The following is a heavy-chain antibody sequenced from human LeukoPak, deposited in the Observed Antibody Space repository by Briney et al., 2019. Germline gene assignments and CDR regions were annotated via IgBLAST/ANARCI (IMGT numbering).Heavy chain of an antibody. Sequence: PSETLSLTCTVSGGSISSYYWSWIRQPPGKGLEWIGYIYYSGSTNYNPSLKSRVTISVDTSKNQFSLKLSSVTAADTAVYYCARKGTRGYYFDYWGQGTLVSVSS. CDR3: ARKGTRGYYFDY. CDR2: IYYSGST. V-gene: IGHV4-59*01. D-gene: IGHD1-14*01. CDR1: GGSISSYY. J-gene: IGHJ4*02.